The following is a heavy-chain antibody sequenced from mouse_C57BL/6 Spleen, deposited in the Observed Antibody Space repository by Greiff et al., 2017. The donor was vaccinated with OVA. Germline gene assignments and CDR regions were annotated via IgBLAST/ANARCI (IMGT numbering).Heavy chain of an antibody. CDR2: ISDGGSYT. J-gene: IGHJ2*01. CDR3: VIDARPTWSYFDY. Sequence: EVHLVESGGGLVKPGGSLKLSCAASGFTFSSYAMSWVRQTPEKRLEWVATISDGGSYTYYPDNVKGRFTISRTNAKNNLYLQMIHLQSEDTSMYYCVIDARPTWSYFDYWGQGTTLTVSS. CDR1: GFTFSSYA. V-gene: IGHV5-4*01. D-gene: IGHD5-5*01.